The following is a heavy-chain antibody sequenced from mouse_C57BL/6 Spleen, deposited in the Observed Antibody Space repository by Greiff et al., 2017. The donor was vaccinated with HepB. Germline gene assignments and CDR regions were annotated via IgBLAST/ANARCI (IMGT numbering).Heavy chain of an antibody. Sequence: QVQLKQSGAELVRPGASVKLSCKASGYTFTDYYINWVKQRPGQGLEWIARIYPGSGNTYYNEKFKGKATLTAEQSPSTAYMQLSSLTSEDSAVYFCARSPHYFGTPYYAMDYWGQGTSVTVSS. CDR2: IYPGSGNT. V-gene: IGHV1-76*01. J-gene: IGHJ4*01. D-gene: IGHD1-1*01. CDR3: ARSPHYFGTPYYAMDY. CDR1: GYTFTDYY.